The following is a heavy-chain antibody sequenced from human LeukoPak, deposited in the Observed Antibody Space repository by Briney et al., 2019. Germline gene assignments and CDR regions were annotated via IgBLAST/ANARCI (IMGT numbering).Heavy chain of an antibody. J-gene: IGHJ3*02. CDR3: ARTSGPRGAFDI. D-gene: IGHD7-27*01. CDR2: ISHSGSDM. V-gene: IGHV3-21*01. CDR1: GFTFSTYT. Sequence: PGGSLRLSCAASGFTFSTYTMNWVRQAPGKGLEWVSSISHSGSDMSYADSVKGRFTISRDNAKNSLYLQMNSLRAEDTAVYYCARTSGPRGAFDIWGQGTMVTASS.